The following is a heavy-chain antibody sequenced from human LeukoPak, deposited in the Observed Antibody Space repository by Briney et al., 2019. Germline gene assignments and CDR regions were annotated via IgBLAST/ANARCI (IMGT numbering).Heavy chain of an antibody. CDR3: SRDNSCGDYDYFDY. CDR1: GFRFTGSA. J-gene: IGHJ4*02. D-gene: IGHD4-17*01. CDR2: IRSKVNSYAT. Sequence: PGGSLRLSCAASGFRFTGSAMEWVRQASGKGLEWVGRIRSKVNSYATAYAASVKGRFTISRDDSKNTAYLQMNSLVFEGAEVERCSRDNSCGDYDYFDYWGQGTLVTVSS. V-gene: IGHV3-73*01.